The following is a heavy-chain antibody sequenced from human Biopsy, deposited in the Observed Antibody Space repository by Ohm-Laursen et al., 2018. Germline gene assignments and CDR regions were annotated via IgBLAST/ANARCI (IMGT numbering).Heavy chain of an antibody. V-gene: IGHV6-1*01. CDR3: ARGRYAAFDI. Sequence: PTQTLTLTFAISGDSVSSNTVAWHWIRQSPSRGLEWLGRTIYRSKWSNDYAVSVKNRITIDPDTSKNQFSLQLNSVTPEDTAIYYCARGRYAAFDIWGQGTKVTTSS. CDR1: GDSVSSNTVA. CDR2: TIYRSKWSN. D-gene: IGHD3-9*01. J-gene: IGHJ3*02.